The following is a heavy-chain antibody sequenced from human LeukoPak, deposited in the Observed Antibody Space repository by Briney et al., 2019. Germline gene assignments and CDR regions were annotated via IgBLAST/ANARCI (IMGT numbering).Heavy chain of an antibody. CDR3: AKLYDSSGYYVDY. CDR2: IYYSGST. V-gene: IGHV4-59*01. Sequence: SETLSLTCTVSGGSISSYYWSWIRQPPGKGLEWIGYIYYSGSTNYNPSLKSRVTISVDTSKNQFSLKLSSVTAADTAVYYCAKLYDSSGYYVDYWGREPWSPSPQ. CDR1: GGSISSYY. D-gene: IGHD3-22*01. J-gene: IGHJ4*02.